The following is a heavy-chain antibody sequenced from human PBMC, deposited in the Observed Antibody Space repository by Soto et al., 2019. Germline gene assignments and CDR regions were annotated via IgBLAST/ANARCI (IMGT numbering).Heavy chain of an antibody. J-gene: IGHJ5*02. CDR2: SYWDDDK. D-gene: IGHD1-7*01. CDR3: AHSELRESDVDWFDP. V-gene: IGHV2-5*02. Sequence: QITLKESGPPLVKPTQTLTLTCTFSGFSLSTSGVGVGWIRQPPGKALEWLALSYWDDDKRYSPSLKSRLTITEDATKKQGVLTMTNMAAVDTATYYRAHSELRESDVDWFDPWGQGTLVTVSS. CDR1: GFSLSTSGVG.